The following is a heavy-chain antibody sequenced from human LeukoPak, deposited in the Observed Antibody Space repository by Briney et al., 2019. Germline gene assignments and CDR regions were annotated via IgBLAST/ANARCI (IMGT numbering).Heavy chain of an antibody. J-gene: IGHJ5*02. D-gene: IGHD6-19*01. Sequence: PGGSLRLSCAASGFIFSTCGMSWVRQAPGKGLEWVSTISGSGSTYYAASVKGRFTISRDNSKNTLYLQMNSLRAEDTAVYYCARARRVAGKRFDPWGQATLVTVSS. CDR3: ARARRVAGKRFDP. V-gene: IGHV3-23*01. CDR1: GFIFSTCG. CDR2: ISGSGST.